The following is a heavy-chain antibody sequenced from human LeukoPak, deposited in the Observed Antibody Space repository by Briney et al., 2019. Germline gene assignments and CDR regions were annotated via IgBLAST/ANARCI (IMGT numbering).Heavy chain of an antibody. Sequence: GGSLRLSCAASGFTFSSYGMHWVRQAPGKGLEGVAFIRYDGSNKYYADSVKGRFTISRDNSKNTLYLQMNSLRAEDTAVYYCAKARIAVAGLDYWGQGTLVTDSS. CDR2: IRYDGSNK. CDR1: GFTFSSYG. J-gene: IGHJ4*02. D-gene: IGHD6-19*01. V-gene: IGHV3-30*02. CDR3: AKARIAVAGLDY.